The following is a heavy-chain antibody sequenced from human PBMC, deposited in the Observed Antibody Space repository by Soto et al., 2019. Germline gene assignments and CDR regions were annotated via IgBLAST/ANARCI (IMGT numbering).Heavy chain of an antibody. V-gene: IGHV3-9*01. Sequence: EVQLVESGGGLVQPGRSLRLSCAASGFTFDDYAMHWVRQAPGKGLEWVSGISWNSGSIGYADSVKGRFTISRDNAKNSLYLQMNSLSGEDTALYYCAKLGALGGFLGWGGNWGQGTMVTVSS. CDR3: AKLGALGGFLGWGGN. CDR2: ISWNSGSI. CDR1: GFTFDDYA. J-gene: IGHJ3*01. D-gene: IGHD3-3*01.